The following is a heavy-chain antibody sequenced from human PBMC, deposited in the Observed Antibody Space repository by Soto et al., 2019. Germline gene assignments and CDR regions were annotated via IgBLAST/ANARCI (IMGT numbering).Heavy chain of an antibody. CDR2: IYHSGST. D-gene: IGHD6-19*01. J-gene: IGHJ6*02. CDR1: GGSISSSNW. V-gene: IGHV4-4*02. CDR3: ARGGWLDHYYYYYGMDV. Sequence: KPSETLSLTCAVSGGSISSSNWWSWVRQPPGKGLEWIGEIYHSGSTNYNPSLKSRVTISVDKSKNQFSLKLSSVTAADTAVYYCARGGWLDHYYYYYGMDVWGQGTTVTVSS.